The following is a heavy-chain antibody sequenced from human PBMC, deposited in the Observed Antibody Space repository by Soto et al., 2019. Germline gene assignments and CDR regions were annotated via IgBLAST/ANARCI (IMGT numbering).Heavy chain of an antibody. Sequence: SEAWCLTDAGSGGSSGSVYWHWIRQPPGKGLEWIGYIYYSGSTNYNPSLKSRVTISVDTSKNQFSLKLSSVTAADTAVYYCARDGGFYYGMDVWGQGTTVT. V-gene: IGHV4-59*01. J-gene: IGHJ6*02. CDR2: IYYSGST. CDR3: ARDGGFYYGMDV. CDR1: GGSSGSVY. D-gene: IGHD3-3*01.